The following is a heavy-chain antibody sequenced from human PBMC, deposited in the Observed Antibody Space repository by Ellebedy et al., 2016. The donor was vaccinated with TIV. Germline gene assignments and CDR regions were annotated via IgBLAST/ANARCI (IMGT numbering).Heavy chain of an antibody. D-gene: IGHD5-12*01. J-gene: IGHJ4*02. V-gene: IGHV3-7*03. CDR2: MDPVGLET. CDR3: ARDPNSPGDTGYGDY. Sequence: GESLKISCAASGFTFTTYWMSWVRQAPGKGLEWVANMDPVGLETYYVDSVKGRFTIPRDNAQNSLYLHRNNLRAEDTAVYYCARDPNSPGDTGYGDYWGQGVVVTVST. CDR1: GFTFTTYW.